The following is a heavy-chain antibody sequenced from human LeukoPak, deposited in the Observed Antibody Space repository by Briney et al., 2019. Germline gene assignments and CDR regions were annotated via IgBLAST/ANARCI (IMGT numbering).Heavy chain of an antibody. CDR1: GFTFSSYG. Sequence: GGSLRLSCAASGFTFSSYGMHWVRQAPGKGLEWVSFIRSDGSETNNADSVKGRFTVSRDNAKNTVYLQMNSLRAEDTAVYYCARVLSGSWDWFDPWGQGTLVTVSS. J-gene: IGHJ5*02. V-gene: IGHV3-30*02. D-gene: IGHD3-22*01. CDR2: IRSDGSET. CDR3: ARVLSGSWDWFDP.